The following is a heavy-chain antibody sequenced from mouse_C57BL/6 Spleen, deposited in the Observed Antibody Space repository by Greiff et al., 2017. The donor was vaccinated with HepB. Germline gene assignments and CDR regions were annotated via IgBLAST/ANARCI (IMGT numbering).Heavy chain of an antibody. CDR3: ARTHAMDD. J-gene: IGHJ4*01. Sequence: VQLQQPGAELVMPGASVKLSCKASGYTFTSYWMHWVKQRPGQGLEWIGEIDPSDSYTNYNQKFKGKSTLTVDKSSSTAYMQLSSLTSEDSAVYYCARTHAMDDWGQGTSVTVSS. CDR2: IDPSDSYT. CDR1: GYTFTSYW. V-gene: IGHV1-69*01.